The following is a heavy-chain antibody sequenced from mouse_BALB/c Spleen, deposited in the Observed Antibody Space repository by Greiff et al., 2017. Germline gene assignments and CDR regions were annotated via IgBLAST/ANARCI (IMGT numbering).Heavy chain of an antibody. J-gene: IGHJ4*01. CDR3: ARGGDYDGSMDY. CDR1: GYTFTDYA. V-gene: IGHV1-67*01. Sequence: VQRVESGPELVRPGVSVKISCKGSGYTFTDYAMHWVKQSHAKSLEWIGVISTYYGNTNYNQKFKGNATMTVDKSSSTAYMELARLTSEDSAIYYCARGGDYDGSMDYWGQGTSVTVSS. CDR2: ISTYYGNT. D-gene: IGHD2-4*01.